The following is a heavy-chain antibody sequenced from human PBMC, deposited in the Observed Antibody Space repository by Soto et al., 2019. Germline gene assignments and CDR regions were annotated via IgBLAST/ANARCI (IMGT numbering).Heavy chain of an antibody. V-gene: IGHV4-38-2*02. J-gene: IGHJ6*02. D-gene: IGHD5-18*01. CDR3: ARDRVDTAMVPGNFYYYGMDV. CDR1: GYSISSGYY. Sequence: SETLSLTCAVSGYSISSGYYWGWIRQPPGKGLEWIGSTYHSGSTYYNPSLKSRVTISVDTSKNQFSLKLSSVTAADTAVYYCARDRVDTAMVPGNFYYYGMDVWGQGTTVTVSS. CDR2: TYHSGST.